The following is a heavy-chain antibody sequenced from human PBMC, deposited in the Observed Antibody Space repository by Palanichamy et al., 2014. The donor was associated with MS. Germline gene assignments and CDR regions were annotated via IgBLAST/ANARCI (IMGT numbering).Heavy chain of an antibody. CDR3: TRGGITVIGGVVN. D-gene: IGHD3-16*02. CDR1: TFSTYN. Sequence: TFSTYNMNWVRQAPGKGLEWVSSITGSSGYISYADSVKGRFTMSRDNAKNSLFLQMNSLRAEDTAVYYCTRGGITVIGGVVNWGQGTLVTVSS. V-gene: IGHV3-21*01. CDR2: ITGSSGYI. J-gene: IGHJ4*02.